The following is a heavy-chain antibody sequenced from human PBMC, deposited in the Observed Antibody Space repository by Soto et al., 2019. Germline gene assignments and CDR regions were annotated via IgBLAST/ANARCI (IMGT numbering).Heavy chain of an antibody. J-gene: IGHJ4*02. CDR1: GFTFSSYS. D-gene: IGHD2-15*01. Sequence: GGSLRLSCAASGFTFSSYSMNWVRQAPGKGLEWVSYISSSSSTIYYADSVKGRFTISRDNAKNSLYLQMNSLRAEDTAVYYCARDREDIVVVVAAPNLFDYWGQGTLVTVSS. V-gene: IGHV3-48*01. CDR2: ISSSSSTI. CDR3: ARDREDIVVVVAAPNLFDY.